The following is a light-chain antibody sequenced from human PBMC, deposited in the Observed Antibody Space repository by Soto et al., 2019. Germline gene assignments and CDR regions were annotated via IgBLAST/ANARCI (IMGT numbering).Light chain of an antibody. CDR3: QQRSNWHPYI. V-gene: IGKV3-11*01. CDR1: QSVSSY. Sequence: EIVLTQSPATLSLSPGERATLSCRASQSVSSYLAWYQQKPGQAPRLLIYDASNRATGIPARFSGSGSGPEFNLTISSLEPEAFAVYYCQQRSNWHPYIFGQRTKLEIK. J-gene: IGKJ2*01. CDR2: DAS.